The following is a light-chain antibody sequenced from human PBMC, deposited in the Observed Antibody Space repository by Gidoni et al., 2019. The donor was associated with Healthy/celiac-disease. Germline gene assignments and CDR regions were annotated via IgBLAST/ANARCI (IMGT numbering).Light chain of an antibody. V-gene: IGLV1-40*01. J-gene: IGLJ2*01. CDR3: QSYDSSLSGPVV. CDR2: GNS. Sequence: QSVLTQPPSVSGAPGQRVTISCTGSSSNIGAGYDVHWYQQLPGTAPKLLIYGNSNRPSGVPDRFSGSKSGPSASLAITVLQAEDEADYYCQSYDSSLSGPVVFGGGTKLPVL. CDR1: SSNIGAGYD.